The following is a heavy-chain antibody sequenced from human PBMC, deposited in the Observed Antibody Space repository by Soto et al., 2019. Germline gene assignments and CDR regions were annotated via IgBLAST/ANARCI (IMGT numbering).Heavy chain of an antibody. D-gene: IGHD3-3*01. Sequence: PVKVSCKASGFTFTISAVQWVRQARGQRLEWIGWIVVGSGNTNYAQKFQERVTITRDMSTSTAYMELSSLRAEDTAVYYCARGTYYDRFDPWGQGTLVTVSS. CDR3: ARGTYYDRFDP. V-gene: IGHV1-58*01. CDR1: GFTFTISA. J-gene: IGHJ5*02. CDR2: IVVGSGNT.